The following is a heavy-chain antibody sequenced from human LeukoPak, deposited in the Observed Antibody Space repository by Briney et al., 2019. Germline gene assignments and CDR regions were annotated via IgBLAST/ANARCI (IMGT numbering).Heavy chain of an antibody. D-gene: IGHD1-26*01. J-gene: IGHJ4*02. Sequence: SVKVSCKASGGTFSSYAISWVRQAPGQRLEWMGGIIPIFGTANYAQKFQGRVTITTDESTSTAYMELSSLRSEDTAVYYCARESGGVGATTPLSYWGQGTLVTVSS. CDR1: GGTFSSYA. V-gene: IGHV1-69*05. CDR2: IIPIFGTA. CDR3: ARESGGVGATTPLSY.